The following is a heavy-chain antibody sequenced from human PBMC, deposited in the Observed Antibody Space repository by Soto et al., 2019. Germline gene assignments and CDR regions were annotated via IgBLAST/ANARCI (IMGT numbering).Heavy chain of an antibody. D-gene: IGHD2-8*02. J-gene: IGHJ4*02. CDR1: GGSFSGYY. CDR3: ARDKITGLFDY. V-gene: IGHV4-34*01. Sequence: QVQLQQWGAGLLKPSETLSLTCAVYGGSFSGYYWTWIRQPPGTGLEWIGEINHSGSTNYNQSLKSRVTISVDTSKTQFSLQLTSVTAADTAVYYCARDKITGLFDYWGQGTLVTVSS. CDR2: INHSGST.